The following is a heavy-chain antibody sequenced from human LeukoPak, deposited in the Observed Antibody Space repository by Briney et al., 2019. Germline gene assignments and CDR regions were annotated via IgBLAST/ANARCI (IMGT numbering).Heavy chain of an antibody. D-gene: IGHD3-9*01. CDR1: GFTFSSYA. Sequence: GGSLRLSCAASGFTFSSYAMSWVRQAPGKGLEWVSAISGSGNTYYADSVKGRFTISRDNSKNTLYLQMNSLRAEDTAVYYCAKDKYDILTGLMDYWGQGTLVTVSS. CDR3: AKDKYDILTGLMDY. CDR2: ISGSGNT. V-gene: IGHV3-23*01. J-gene: IGHJ4*02.